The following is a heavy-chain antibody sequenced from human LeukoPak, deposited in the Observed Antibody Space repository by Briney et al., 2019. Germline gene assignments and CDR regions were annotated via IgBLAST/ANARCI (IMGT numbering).Heavy chain of an antibody. V-gene: IGHV4-39*01. Sequence: SETLSLTCTVSGGSISSSSYYWGWIRQPPGKGLEWIGSIYYSGSTYYNPSLKSRVTISVDTSRNQFSLKLSSVTAADTAMYYCATALSVAGYFDYWGQGILVTVSS. CDR3: ATALSVAGYFDY. D-gene: IGHD6-19*01. CDR2: IYYSGST. CDR1: GGSISSSSYY. J-gene: IGHJ4*02.